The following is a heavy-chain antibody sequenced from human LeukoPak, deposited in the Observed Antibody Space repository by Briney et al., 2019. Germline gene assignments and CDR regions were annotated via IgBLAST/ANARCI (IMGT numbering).Heavy chain of an antibody. J-gene: IGHJ3*02. D-gene: IGHD3-3*01. CDR1: GFIFSNYV. Sequence: GGSLRLSCAASGFIFSNYVMNWVRQAPGKGLEWVSSISRNGDYTYYADSVKGRFTISRDNAKNSLYLQMNSLRAEDTAVYYCARDLKTFWSGYYFGHNAFDIWGQGTMVTVSS. V-gene: IGHV3-21*04. CDR3: ARDLKTFWSGYYFGHNAFDI. CDR2: ISRNGDYT.